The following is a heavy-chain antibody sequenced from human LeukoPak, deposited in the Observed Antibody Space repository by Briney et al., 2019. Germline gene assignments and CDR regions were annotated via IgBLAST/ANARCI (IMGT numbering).Heavy chain of an antibody. CDR3: ARNGNYDSNGYAFDF. V-gene: IGHV4-4*02. CDR1: GGSISNEIW. Sequence: SETLSLTCAVSGGSISNEIWWSRVRPPPGKGLEWIGEIYHRGSTNYNPSLQSRVTISVDNSKNQFSLNLRSVTAADTAVYYCARNGNYDSNGYAFDFWGQGTLVTVSS. J-gene: IGHJ4*02. D-gene: IGHD3-22*01. CDR2: IYHRGST.